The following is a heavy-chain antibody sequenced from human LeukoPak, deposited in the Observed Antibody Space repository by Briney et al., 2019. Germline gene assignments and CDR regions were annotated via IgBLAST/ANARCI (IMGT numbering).Heavy chain of an antibody. Sequence: GGSLRLSCAASGFTFSSYEMNWVRQAPGKGLEWVSYISSSGSTTYYADSVKGRFTISRDNAKNSLYLQMNSLRAEDTAVYYCARGGAEYDFWSGHYYYYYYMDVWGKGTPVTVSS. CDR3: ARGGAEYDFWSGHYYYYYYMDV. CDR1: GFTFSSYE. CDR2: ISSSGSTT. J-gene: IGHJ6*03. D-gene: IGHD3-3*01. V-gene: IGHV3-48*03.